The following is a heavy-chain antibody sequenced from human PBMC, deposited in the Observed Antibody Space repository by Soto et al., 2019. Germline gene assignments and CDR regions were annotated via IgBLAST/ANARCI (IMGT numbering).Heavy chain of an antibody. CDR1: GFTFSSYG. Sequence: QVQLVESGGGVVQPGRSLRLSCAASGFTFSSYGMHWVRQAPGKGLEWVAVISYDGSNKYYADSVKGRFTISRDNSKNTLYLQMNSLGAEDTAVYYCAKEGARWYFDLWGRGTLVTVSS. J-gene: IGHJ2*01. CDR2: ISYDGSNK. V-gene: IGHV3-30*18. CDR3: AKEGARWYFDL. D-gene: IGHD3-16*01.